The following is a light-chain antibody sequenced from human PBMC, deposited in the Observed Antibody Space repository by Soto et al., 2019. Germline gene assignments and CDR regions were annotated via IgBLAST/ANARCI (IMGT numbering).Light chain of an antibody. V-gene: IGKV2-28*01. CDR3: MQALQTTWT. CDR2: LGS. CDR1: QSLLHSNGYNY. J-gene: IGKJ1*01. Sequence: IVMTQSPLSLPVTPGEPASISCRSSQSLLHSNGYNYLDWYLQKPGQSPQLLIYLGSNRASGVPDRFSGSGSGTDFTLKSSRVEAEDGGVYYCMQALQTTWTFGQGTKVEIK.